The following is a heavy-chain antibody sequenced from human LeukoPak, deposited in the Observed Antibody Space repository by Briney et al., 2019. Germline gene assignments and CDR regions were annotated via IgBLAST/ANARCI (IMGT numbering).Heavy chain of an antibody. CDR3: AKGAFSVVVPASDY. D-gene: IGHD2-2*01. V-gene: IGHV3-9*03. CDR2: ISWNSGSI. Sequence: GGSLRLSCAASGFTFDDYAMHWVRQAPGKGLEWVSGISWNSGSIGYADSVKGRFAISRDNAKNSLYLQMNSLRAEDMALYYCAKGAFSVVVPASDYWGQGTLVTVSS. J-gene: IGHJ4*02. CDR1: GFTFDDYA.